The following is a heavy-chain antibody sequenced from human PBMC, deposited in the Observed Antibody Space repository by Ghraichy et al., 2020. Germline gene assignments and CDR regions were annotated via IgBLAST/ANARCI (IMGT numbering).Heavy chain of an antibody. V-gene: IGHV1-18*03. CDR1: GYTFSSYG. D-gene: IGHD1-1*01. CDR2: LSPSNGKT. J-gene: IGHJ3*02. CDR3: ARDMSPTTPAHTIDAFDI. Sequence: SVKVSCKASGYTFSSYGISWVRQAPGQGLEWMGWLSPSNGKTNYAQKVKGRVTMTTDTSTSTAYMALSSLTSDDMAVYYCARDMSPTTPAHTIDAFDIWGQGTRVTVSS.